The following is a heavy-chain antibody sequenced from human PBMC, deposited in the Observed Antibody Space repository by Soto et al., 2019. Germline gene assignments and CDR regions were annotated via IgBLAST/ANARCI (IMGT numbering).Heavy chain of an antibody. CDR2: ISYDGNDK. CDR3: AKDLYSSAWYNYFDP. Sequence: GGSLRLSCAASGFTLSNYGMHWVRQAPGKGLEWVAMISYDGNDKYYADSVKGRFTISRDNSKNTLYLQMNSLRPEDTAVYHCAKDLYSSAWYNYFDPWGQGTLVTVSS. CDR1: GFTLSNYG. J-gene: IGHJ5*02. V-gene: IGHV3-30*18. D-gene: IGHD6-19*01.